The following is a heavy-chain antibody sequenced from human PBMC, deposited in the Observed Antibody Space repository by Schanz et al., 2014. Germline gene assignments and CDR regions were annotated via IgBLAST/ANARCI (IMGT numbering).Heavy chain of an antibody. J-gene: IGHJ2*01. D-gene: IGHD1-26*01. CDR2: ISSGGGST. CDR1: GFTFSDYY. Sequence: VQLVESGGGLVQPGGSLRLSCAASGFTFSDYYMSWIRQAPGKGLEWVSSISSGGGSTYYADSVKGRFTISRDNTKNSLFLQLTSRRADDAAVYYCARNRGSGGQNWYFDLWGRGTLVTVSS. CDR3: ARNRGSGGQNWYFDL. V-gene: IGHV3-11*01.